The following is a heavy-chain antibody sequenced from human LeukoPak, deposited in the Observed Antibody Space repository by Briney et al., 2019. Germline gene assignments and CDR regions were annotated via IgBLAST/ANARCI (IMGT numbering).Heavy chain of an antibody. CDR2: IHPGDSET. Sequence: GESLKISCEGSGYSFTIYWIGWVRQMTGKGPEWMGIIHPGDSETRYSPSFQGKVTIPAQKSITTAYLQWSSLKASHTAMYYCARRFGTRGSGPPDNWGQGTLVTVSS. D-gene: IGHD3-10*01. CDR3: ARRFGTRGSGPPDN. V-gene: IGHV5-51*01. J-gene: IGHJ4*02. CDR1: GYSFTIYW.